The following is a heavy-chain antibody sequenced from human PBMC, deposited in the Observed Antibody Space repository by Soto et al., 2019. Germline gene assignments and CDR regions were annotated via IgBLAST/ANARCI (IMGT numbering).Heavy chain of an antibody. Sequence: EVQLLESGGGLVQPGGSLRLSCADSGFRFSSYSMSWVRQTPGKGLEWVAAITATGDRTYYADSVTGRFTISRDNSKKTHYLQMTSLRAEDTAMYYCAKAQYCSGGSCYGWGDAFDIWGQGTMVTVSS. CDR2: ITATGDRT. V-gene: IGHV3-23*01. J-gene: IGHJ3*02. CDR1: GFRFSSYS. D-gene: IGHD2-15*01. CDR3: AKAQYCSGGSCYGWGDAFDI.